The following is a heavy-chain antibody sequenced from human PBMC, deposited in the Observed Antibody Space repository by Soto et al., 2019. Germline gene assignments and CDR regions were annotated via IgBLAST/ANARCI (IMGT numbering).Heavy chain of an antibody. J-gene: IGHJ3*02. CDR2: ISYDGSNK. Sequence: GGSLRLSCAASGFTFSSYGMHWVRQAPGKGLEWVAVISYDGSNKYYADSVKGRFTISRDNSKNTLYLQMNSLRAEDTAVYYCAKGKGRLLTIFGVVLPAFDIWGQGTMVTVSS. CDR3: AKGKGRLLTIFGVVLPAFDI. CDR1: GFTFSSYG. V-gene: IGHV3-30*18. D-gene: IGHD3-3*01.